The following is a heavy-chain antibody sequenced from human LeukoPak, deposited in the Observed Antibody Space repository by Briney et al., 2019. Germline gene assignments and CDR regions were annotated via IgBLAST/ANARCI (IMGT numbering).Heavy chain of an antibody. Sequence: GGSLRLSCAASGFTFSSYSMNWVRQAPGKGLEWVSGISGSGGSTYYLDSVKGRFTISRDNSKNTLYLQMNSLRAEDTAVYYCAKDFDGSTWFGRNYMDVWGKGTTVTVSS. J-gene: IGHJ6*03. CDR1: GFTFSSYS. V-gene: IGHV3-23*01. CDR3: AKDFDGSTWFGRNYMDV. D-gene: IGHD6-13*01. CDR2: ISGSGGST.